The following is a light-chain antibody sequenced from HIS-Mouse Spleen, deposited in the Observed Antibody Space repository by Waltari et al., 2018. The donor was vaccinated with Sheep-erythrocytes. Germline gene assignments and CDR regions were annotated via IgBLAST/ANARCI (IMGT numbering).Light chain of an antibody. CDR1: ALPKQY. J-gene: IGLJ6*01. CDR3: QSADSSGTYYV. Sequence: SYELTQPPSVSVSPGQTARITCSGDALPKQYAYWYQQKPGQAPVLVIYKDSERPSGIPDRCSGSSSGTTVTLTISGVQAEDEADYYCQSADSSGTYYVFGSGTKVTVL. CDR2: KDS. V-gene: IGLV3-25*03.